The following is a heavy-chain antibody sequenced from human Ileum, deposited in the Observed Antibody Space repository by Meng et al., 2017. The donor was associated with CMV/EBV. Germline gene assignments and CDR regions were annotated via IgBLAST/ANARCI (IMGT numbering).Heavy chain of an antibody. CDR3: ARVAYCRGNSCYFSGFDY. CDR2: VYYTGST. Sequence: VSSASYCWAWIRQPPGKGLEWIAYVYYTGSTSYSPSLKSRVTVSIDTSTNQFSLKLNSVTAADTAVYYCARVAYCRGNSCYFSGFDYWGQGALVTVSS. D-gene: IGHD2-21*01. J-gene: IGHJ4*02. CDR1: VSSASYC. V-gene: IGHV4-61*01.